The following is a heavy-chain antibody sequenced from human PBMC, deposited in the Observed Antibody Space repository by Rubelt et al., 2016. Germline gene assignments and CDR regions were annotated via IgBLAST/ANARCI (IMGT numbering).Heavy chain of an antibody. Sequence: QVQLVQSGAEVKKPGASVKVSCKASGYTFTGYYMHCVRQAPGQGLEWMGWINPNSGGTNYAQNVQGRVTMTRDTSVSTANMELSRLTSDETAVYYCARGNSGYDYGLGYWGQGTLVTVSS. V-gene: IGHV1-2*02. CDR2: INPNSGGT. J-gene: IGHJ4*02. CDR1: GYTFTGYY. D-gene: IGHD5-12*01. CDR3: ARGNSGYDYGLGY.